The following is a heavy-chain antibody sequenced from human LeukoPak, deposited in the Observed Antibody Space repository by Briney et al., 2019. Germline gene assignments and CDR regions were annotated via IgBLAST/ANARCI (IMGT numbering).Heavy chain of an antibody. CDR1: GYTFTSYG. CDR3: ARVVDSSSWYFDY. D-gene: IGHD6-13*01. J-gene: IGHJ4*02. CDR2: FSAYNGNT. V-gene: IGHV1-18*01. Sequence: GASVKVSCKASGYTFTSYGNIRVRQAPGQRLEWMGGFSAYNGNTNYAQKLQGRVTMTTDTSTSTAYMELRSLRADDTAVYYCARVVDSSSWYFDYWGEGTLVTVSS.